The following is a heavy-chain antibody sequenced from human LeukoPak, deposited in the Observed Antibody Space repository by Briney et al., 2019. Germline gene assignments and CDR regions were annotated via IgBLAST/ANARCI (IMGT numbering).Heavy chain of an antibody. J-gene: IGHJ4*02. CDR1: GFMFSTYW. Sequence: GGSLRLSCAASGFMFSTYWMSWVRQAPGKGLEWVASIKQDESEKYYVASVKGRFTISRDNGKASLYLQMNNLRAEDTAVYHCVADFDYWGQGTLVTVSS. CDR2: IKQDESEK. CDR3: VADFDY. V-gene: IGHV3-7*01.